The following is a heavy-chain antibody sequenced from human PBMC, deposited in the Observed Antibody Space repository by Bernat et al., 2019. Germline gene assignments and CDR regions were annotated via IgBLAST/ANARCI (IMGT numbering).Heavy chain of an antibody. V-gene: IGHV3-23*01. CDR3: AKDSGYSSGYSTEFDY. CDR2: ISGSGGST. J-gene: IGHJ4*02. D-gene: IGHD6-19*01. CDR1: GFTFSSYA. Sequence: EVQLLESGGGLVQPGGSLRLSCAASGFTFSSYAMSWVRHAPGKGLEWVSAISGSGGSTYYADSVKGRFTISRDNSKNTLYLQMNSLRAEDTAVYYCAKDSGYSSGYSTEFDYWGQGTLVTVSS.